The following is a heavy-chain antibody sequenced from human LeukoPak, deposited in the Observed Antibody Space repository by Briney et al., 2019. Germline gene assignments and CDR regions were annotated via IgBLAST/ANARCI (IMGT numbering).Heavy chain of an antibody. D-gene: IGHD3-3*01. J-gene: IGHJ5*02. V-gene: IGHV1-69*13. Sequence: GASVKVSCKASGGTFSSYAISWVRQAPGQGLEWMGGIIPIFGTANYAQKFQGRVTITADESTSTAYMELSSLRSEDTAVYYCARNDFWSGFTNWFDPWGQGTLVTVSS. CDR1: GGTFSSYA. CDR3: ARNDFWSGFTNWFDP. CDR2: IIPIFGTA.